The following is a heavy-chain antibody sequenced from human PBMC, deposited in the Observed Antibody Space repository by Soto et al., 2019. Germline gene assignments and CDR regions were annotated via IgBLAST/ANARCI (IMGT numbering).Heavy chain of an antibody. J-gene: IGHJ4*02. Sequence: EVQLVESGGGLVQPEGSLRLSCAASGFRISSYWMSWVRQAPGKGLEWVAHIKEDGSEKLYADSVKGRFTISRDNAKNTPYLEMDSLRVEDTAVYFCSSSEHSAGQHWGQGTLVTVSS. CDR1: GFRISSYW. CDR3: SSSEHSAGQH. V-gene: IGHV3-7*03. D-gene: IGHD6-6*01. CDR2: IKEDGSEK.